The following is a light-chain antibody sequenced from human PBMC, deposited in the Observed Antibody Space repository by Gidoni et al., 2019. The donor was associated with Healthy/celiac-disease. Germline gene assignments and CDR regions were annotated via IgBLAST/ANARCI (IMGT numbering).Light chain of an antibody. CDR3: QQYGSSRT. CDR1: QSVSSSY. V-gene: IGKV3-20*01. Sequence: EIALTQSPGTLSLSPGERATLSCRASQSVSSSYLAWYQQKPGQAPRLLIYGASSRATGIPDRFSGSGSGTDFTLTISILEPEDFAVYYCQQYGSSRTFGQGTKVEIK. CDR2: GAS. J-gene: IGKJ1*01.